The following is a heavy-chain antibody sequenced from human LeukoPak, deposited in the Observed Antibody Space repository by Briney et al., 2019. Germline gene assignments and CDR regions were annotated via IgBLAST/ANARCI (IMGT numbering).Heavy chain of an antibody. CDR2: IYLDGRA. J-gene: IGHJ4*02. CDR3: ARDAETSLAN. V-gene: IGHV3-66*01. D-gene: IGHD5-24*01. CDR1: GFSVSSKY. Sequence: AGGSLRLSCAASGFSVSSKYMNWVRQAPGRGLEWVTVIYLDGRADYADSVKGRFTISSDNSKNTVYLQMNSLKDEDTAVYYCARDAETSLANWGQGTLVTVS.